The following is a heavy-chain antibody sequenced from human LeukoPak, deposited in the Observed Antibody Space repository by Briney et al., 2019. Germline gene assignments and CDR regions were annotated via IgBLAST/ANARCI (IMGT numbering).Heavy chain of an antibody. V-gene: IGHV1-69*05. Sequence: SVTVSCKASGGTFSSYAISWVRQAPGQGLEWMGGIIPIFGTANYAQKFQGRVTITTDESTSTAYMELSSLRSEDTAVYYCARNPPDRHHYYYYYMDVWGKGTTVTVSS. CDR1: GGTFSSYA. CDR2: IIPIFGTA. J-gene: IGHJ6*03. CDR3: ARNPPDRHHYYYYYMDV. D-gene: IGHD3-22*01.